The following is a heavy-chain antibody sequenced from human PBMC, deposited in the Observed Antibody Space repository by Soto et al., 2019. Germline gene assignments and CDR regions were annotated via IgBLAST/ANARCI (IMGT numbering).Heavy chain of an antibody. CDR1: GFTVSSNY. Sequence: GGSLRLSCAASGFTVSSNYMSWVRQAPGKGLEWVSFIYGGNSTYYADSVKDRFTISRDKSRNTLYLQMNNLRAEDTAVYYCARVLPLDILTGYYGPVDYWGQGTLVTVSS. J-gene: IGHJ4*02. CDR3: ARVLPLDILTGYYGPVDY. CDR2: IYGGNST. D-gene: IGHD3-9*01. V-gene: IGHV3-66*01.